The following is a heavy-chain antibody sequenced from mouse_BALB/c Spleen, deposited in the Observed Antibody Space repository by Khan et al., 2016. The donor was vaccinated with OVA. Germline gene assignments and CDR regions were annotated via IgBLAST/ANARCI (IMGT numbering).Heavy chain of an antibody. CDR3: ARSNSLWPMDY. CDR2: IDPANGDT. Sequence: VQLKESGAELVKPGASVKLSCTASGFNINDTCLHWVKQRPEQGLEWIGRIDPANGDTKYDPKFQAKATITADTPSNIAYLQRSSLTSEDTAVYDCARSNSLWPMDYWGQGTSVTVSS. V-gene: IGHV14-3*02. J-gene: IGHJ4*01. CDR1: GFNINDTC. D-gene: IGHD1-1*01.